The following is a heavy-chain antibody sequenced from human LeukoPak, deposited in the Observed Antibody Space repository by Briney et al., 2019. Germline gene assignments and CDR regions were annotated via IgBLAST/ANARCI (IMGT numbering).Heavy chain of an antibody. V-gene: IGHV1-46*03. CDR3: ARSKAVTTGDY. CDR2: INPSGGST. CDR1: GYTFTSYY. J-gene: IGHJ4*02. Sequence: ASVKVSCKASGYTFTSYYMHWVRQAPGHGLEWMGIINPSGGSTSYAQKFQGRVTMTRHTSTSTVYMELSSLRSEDTAVYYCARSKAVTTGDYWGQGTLVTVSS. D-gene: IGHD4-17*01.